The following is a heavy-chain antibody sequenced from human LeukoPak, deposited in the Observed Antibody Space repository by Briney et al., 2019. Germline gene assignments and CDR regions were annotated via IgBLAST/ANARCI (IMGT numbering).Heavy chain of an antibody. CDR3: AKDRSVSGTYYISV. V-gene: IGHV3-23*01. J-gene: IGHJ4*02. CDR1: GFTFSSYP. Sequence: GGSLRLSCVASGFTFSSYPMSCVRRAPEKGLEWVSVISGSGGTTHDAGSVKGRFTISRDNSKNPLYMQMNSLRAEDTAVYYCAKDRSVSGTYYISVWGQGTLVTVSS. D-gene: IGHD3-10*01. CDR2: ISGSGGTT.